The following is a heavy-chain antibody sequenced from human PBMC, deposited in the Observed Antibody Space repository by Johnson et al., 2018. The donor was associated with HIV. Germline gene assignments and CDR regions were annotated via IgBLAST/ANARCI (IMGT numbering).Heavy chain of an antibody. J-gene: IGHJ3*02. V-gene: IGHV3-13*01. CDR2: IGTAGDR. Sequence: VQLVESGGGLVQPGGSLRLSCAASRFTFSSYDLHWVRQATGKGLEWVSAIGTAGDRYYPGSVKGRFTISRENAKNSLYLQMNSLRADDTAVYYCARVRSSGPWVNDAVDIWGQGTMVTVSS. D-gene: IGHD4-17*01. CDR1: RFTFSSYD. CDR3: ARVRSSGPWVNDAVDI.